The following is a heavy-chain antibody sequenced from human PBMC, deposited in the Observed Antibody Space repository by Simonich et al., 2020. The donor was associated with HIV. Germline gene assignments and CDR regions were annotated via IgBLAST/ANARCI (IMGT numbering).Heavy chain of an antibody. CDR3: ARHSASYDSSGRRYFDL. CDR1: GGSFSGYY. Sequence: QVQLQQWGAGLLKPSETLSLTCAVYGGSFSGYYWSWIRQPPGKRLEWIGEINHSGRTNTNPSLKSRVTISLDTSKNQFSLKLSSVTAADTAVYYCARHSASYDSSGRRYFDLWGRGTLVTVFS. V-gene: IGHV4-34*01. D-gene: IGHD3-22*01. CDR2: INHSGRT. J-gene: IGHJ2*01.